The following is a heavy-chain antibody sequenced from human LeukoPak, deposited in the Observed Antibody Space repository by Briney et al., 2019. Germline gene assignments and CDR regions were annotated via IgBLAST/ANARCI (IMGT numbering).Heavy chain of an antibody. V-gene: IGHV1-69*02. D-gene: IGHD3-10*01. CDR3: ANEGDYFYGSGSYFHY. Sequence: SVKASCKASGGTFNSYTISWVRQAPGQGLEWMGRIIPILAIANYAQRFQGRVTIIADKSTSTAYMEMSSLRFEDTAVYYCANEGDYFYGSGSYFHYWGQGTLVAVSS. J-gene: IGHJ4*02. CDR2: IIPILAIA. CDR1: GGTFNSYT.